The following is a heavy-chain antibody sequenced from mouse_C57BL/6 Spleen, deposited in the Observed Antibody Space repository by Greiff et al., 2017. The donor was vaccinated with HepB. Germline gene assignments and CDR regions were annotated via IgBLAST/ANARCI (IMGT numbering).Heavy chain of an antibody. CDR3: SYYGYDGFAY. D-gene: IGHD2-2*01. Sequence: QVQLKESGPELVKPGASVKISCKASGYAFSSSWMNWVKQRPGKGLEWIGRIYPGDGDTNYNGKFKGKATLTADKSSSPAYMQLSSLTSEDSAVYFCSYYGYDGFAYWGQGTLVTVSA. J-gene: IGHJ3*01. V-gene: IGHV1-82*01. CDR1: GYAFSSSW. CDR2: IYPGDGDT.